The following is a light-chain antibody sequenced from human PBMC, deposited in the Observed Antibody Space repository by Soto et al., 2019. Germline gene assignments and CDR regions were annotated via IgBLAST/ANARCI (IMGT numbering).Light chain of an antibody. V-gene: IGKV1-39*01. CDR3: QQSYSTPPT. Sequence: DIQITQSPSSLSASVVDRVIITFRASQSIIIYLNWYQQKPGKAPKLLIYAASNLQSGVPSRFSGSGSGTDFTLTISSLQPEDFATYYCQQSYSTPPTFGQGTKVDIK. CDR2: AAS. J-gene: IGKJ1*01. CDR1: QSIIIY.